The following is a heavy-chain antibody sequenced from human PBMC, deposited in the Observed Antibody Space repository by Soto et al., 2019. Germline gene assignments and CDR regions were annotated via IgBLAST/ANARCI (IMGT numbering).Heavy chain of an antibody. CDR2: ISYDGSNK. J-gene: IGHJ4*02. CDR3: AREEPSGEGAYDY. V-gene: IGHV3-30-3*01. CDR1: GFTFSSYA. Sequence: QVQLVESGGGVVQPGRSLRLSCAASGFTFSSYAMHWVRQAPGKGLEWVAVISYDGSNKYYADSVKGRFTISRYNSTNTLYLQMNSLRAEDKAVYYCAREEPSGEGAYDYWGQGTLVTVSS. D-gene: IGHD1-26*01.